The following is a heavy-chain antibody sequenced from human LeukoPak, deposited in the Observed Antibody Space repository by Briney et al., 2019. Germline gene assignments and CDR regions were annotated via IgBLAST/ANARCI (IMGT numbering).Heavy chain of an antibody. V-gene: IGHV4-61*02. CDR1: GGSISSGSYY. CDR3: ARDRFGELFPGY. J-gene: IGHJ4*02. Sequence: ASQTLSLTCTVSGGSISSGSYYWSWIRQPAGKGLEWIGRIYTGGSTNYNPSLKSRVTISVDTSKNQFSLKLSSVTAADTAVYYCARDRFGELFPGYWGQGTLVTVSS. CDR2: IYTGGST. D-gene: IGHD3-10*01.